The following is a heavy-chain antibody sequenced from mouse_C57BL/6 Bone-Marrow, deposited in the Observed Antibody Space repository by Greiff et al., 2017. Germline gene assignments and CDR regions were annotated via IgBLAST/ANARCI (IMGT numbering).Heavy chain of an antibody. Sequence: QVTLKVCGPGILQPSQTLSLSCSFSGFSLSTFGMGVGWIRQPSGKGLEWLAHIWWDDDKYYNPALKSRLSSSKDTSKNQVFLKIANVDTADTATYYCARPYYSNYDWYFDVWGTGTTVTVSS. CDR1: GFSLSTFGMG. CDR2: IWWDDDK. CDR3: ARPYYSNYDWYFDV. V-gene: IGHV8-8*01. J-gene: IGHJ1*03. D-gene: IGHD2-5*01.